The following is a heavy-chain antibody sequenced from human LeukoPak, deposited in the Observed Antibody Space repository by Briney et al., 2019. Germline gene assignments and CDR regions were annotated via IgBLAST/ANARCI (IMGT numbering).Heavy chain of an antibody. CDR2: ISGGGGDT. Sequence: GGSLRLSCAASGFTFSTYTMNWVRQAPGKGLEWVSVISGGGGDTYYADSVKGRFTISRDNSKNTLYLQMNSLRAEDTAVYHCAKGQQSGSYSSSDYWGQGTLVTVSS. CDR1: GFTFSTYT. D-gene: IGHD1-26*01. CDR3: AKGQQSGSYSSSDY. J-gene: IGHJ4*02. V-gene: IGHV3-23*01.